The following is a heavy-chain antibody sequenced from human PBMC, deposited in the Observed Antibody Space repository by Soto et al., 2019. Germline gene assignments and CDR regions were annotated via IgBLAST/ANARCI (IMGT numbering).Heavy chain of an antibody. D-gene: IGHD3-16*01. V-gene: IGHV1-8*02. Sequence: APVKVSCKASGYTFTSYGIGWVRRAPGQGLEWMGWMNPGSGDTGYAQKFQGRVTMTRDISIATAYMELSSLRSDDTAIYYCARMATFGSLNWFDPWGQGTLVTVSS. CDR2: MNPGSGDT. CDR1: GYTFTSYG. CDR3: ARMATFGSLNWFDP. J-gene: IGHJ5*02.